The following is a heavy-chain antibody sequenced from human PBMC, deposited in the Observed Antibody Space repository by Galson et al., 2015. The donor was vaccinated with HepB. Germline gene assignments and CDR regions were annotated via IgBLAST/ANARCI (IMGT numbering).Heavy chain of an antibody. D-gene: IGHD3-9*01. V-gene: IGHV3-23*01. J-gene: IGHJ5*02. Sequence: SLRLSCAASGFTFSSYAMSWVRQAPGKGLEWVSGISGSGGSTYYADSVKGRFTISRDNSKNTLYLQMNSLRAEDTAIYYCAKDRYYDILTAHPRVDPWGQGTLVTVSS. CDR1: GFTFSSYA. CDR3: AKDRYYDILTAHPRVDP. CDR2: ISGSGGST.